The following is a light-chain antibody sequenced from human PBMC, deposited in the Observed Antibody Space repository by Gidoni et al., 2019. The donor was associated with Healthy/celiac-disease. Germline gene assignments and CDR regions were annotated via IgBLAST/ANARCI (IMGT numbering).Light chain of an antibody. CDR1: QSISSW. Sequence: DIQMTQSPSTLSASVGDRVTITCRASQSISSWLAWYKQKPGKAPKLLIYDASSLESGVPSRFSGSGSGTEVTLTISSPQPDDFATYYCQQYNSYWTFGQGTKVEIK. J-gene: IGKJ1*01. V-gene: IGKV1-5*01. CDR2: DAS. CDR3: QQYNSYWT.